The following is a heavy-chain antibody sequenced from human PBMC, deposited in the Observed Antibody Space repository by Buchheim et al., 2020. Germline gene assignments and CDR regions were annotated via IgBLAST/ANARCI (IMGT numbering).Heavy chain of an antibody. CDR2: INPNSGGT. CDR3: ARVFRFQPYYYYGMDV. J-gene: IGHJ6*02. CDR1: GYTFTGYY. D-gene: IGHD2-21*01. V-gene: IGHV1-2*02. Sequence: QVQLVQSGAEVKKPGASVKVSCKASGYTFTGYYMHWVRQAPGQGLEWMGWINPNSGGTNYAPKFQGRVTMTRDTSISTAYMELSRLRSDDTAVYYCARVFRFQPYYYYGMDVWGQGTT.